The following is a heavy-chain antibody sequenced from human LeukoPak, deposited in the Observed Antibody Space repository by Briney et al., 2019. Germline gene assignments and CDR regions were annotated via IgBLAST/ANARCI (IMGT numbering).Heavy chain of an antibody. J-gene: IGHJ5*02. V-gene: IGHV4-34*01. D-gene: IGHD6-13*01. CDR3: ARKEGGQLVNTRRWFDP. Sequence: PSETLSLTCAVYGGSFSDYYWSWLRQSPGKGLEWIGEINHSGTTHYNPSLKSRVTISVDTSKNQFSLKLRSVTAADTAVYYCARKEGGQLVNTRRWFDPWGQGTLVTVSS. CDR1: GGSFSDYY. CDR2: INHSGTT.